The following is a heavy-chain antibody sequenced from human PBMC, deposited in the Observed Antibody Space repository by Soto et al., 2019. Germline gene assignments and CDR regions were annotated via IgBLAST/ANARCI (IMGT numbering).Heavy chain of an antibody. CDR3: ARGQSSSWYRFYYYYYGMDV. Sequence: ASVKVSFKASGYTFTSYGISWLRQAPGQGLEWMGWISAYNGNTGYAQKFQGRVTMTRNTSISTAYMELSSLRSEDTAVYYCARGQSSSWYRFYYYYYGMDVWGQGTTVTV. CDR2: ISAYNGNT. V-gene: IGHV1-8*02. J-gene: IGHJ6*02. CDR1: GYTFTSYG. D-gene: IGHD6-13*01.